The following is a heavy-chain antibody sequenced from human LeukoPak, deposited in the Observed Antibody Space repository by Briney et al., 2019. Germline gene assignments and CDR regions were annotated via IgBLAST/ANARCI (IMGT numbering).Heavy chain of an antibody. J-gene: IGHJ6*03. CDR3: TRHLAVGLSSSWPPGRNSYYYYYMDV. CDR2: IRSKANSYAT. D-gene: IGHD6-13*01. V-gene: IGHV3-73*01. CDR1: GFTFSGSA. Sequence: PGGSLRLSCAASGFTFSGSAMHWVRQASGKGLEWVGRIRSKANSYATAYAASVKGRFTISRDDSKNTAYLQMNSLKTEDTAVYYCTRHLAVGLSSSWPPGRNSYYYYYMDVWGKGTTVTVSS.